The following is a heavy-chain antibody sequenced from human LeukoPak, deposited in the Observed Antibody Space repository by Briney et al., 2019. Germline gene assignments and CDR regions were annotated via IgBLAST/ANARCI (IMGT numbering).Heavy chain of an antibody. CDR1: GYTFTSYD. V-gene: IGHV1-3*01. CDR2: INAGNGNT. J-gene: IGHJ3*02. D-gene: IGHD6-19*01. Sequence: ASVKVSCKASGYTFTSYDMHWVRQAPGQRLEWMGWINAGNGNTKYSQEFQGRVTITRDTSASTAYMELSSLRSEDTAVYYCASTIGYSSGWSHAAFDIWGQGTMVTVSS. CDR3: ASTIGYSSGWSHAAFDI.